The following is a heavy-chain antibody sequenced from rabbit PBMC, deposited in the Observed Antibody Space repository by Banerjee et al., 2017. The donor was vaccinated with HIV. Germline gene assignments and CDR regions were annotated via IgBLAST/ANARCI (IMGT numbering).Heavy chain of an antibody. J-gene: IGHJ4*01. CDR3: ARDLAGVIGWNFNL. CDR1: GFSFSSSYW. Sequence: QEQLEESGGDLVKPEGSLTLTCTASGFSFSSSYWICWVRQAPGKGLEWIACIDAGYRGSTYYASWAKGRFTISEASWTTVTLQMTSLTAADTASYFCARDLAGVIGWNFNLWGPGTLVTVS. V-gene: IGHV1S45*01. CDR2: IDAGYRGST. D-gene: IGHD4-1*01.